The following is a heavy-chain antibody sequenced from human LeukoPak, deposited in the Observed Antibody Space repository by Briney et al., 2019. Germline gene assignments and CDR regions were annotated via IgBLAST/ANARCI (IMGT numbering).Heavy chain of an antibody. CDR1: GGSISSSSYY. J-gene: IGHJ4*02. Sequence: SETLSLTCTVSGGSISSSSYYWGWIRQPPGKGLEWIGSIYYSGSTYYNPSLKSRVTISVDTSKNQLSLKLSSVTAADTAVYYCARRLYYDSSGFDLGIDYWGQGTLVTVSS. D-gene: IGHD3-22*01. CDR3: ARRLYYDSSGFDLGIDY. CDR2: IYYSGST. V-gene: IGHV4-39*01.